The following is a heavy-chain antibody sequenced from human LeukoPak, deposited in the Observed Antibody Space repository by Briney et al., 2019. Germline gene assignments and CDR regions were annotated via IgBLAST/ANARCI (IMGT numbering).Heavy chain of an antibody. CDR1: GGSISSYY. D-gene: IGHD6-6*01. CDR2: IYYSGST. V-gene: IGHV4-59*01. J-gene: IGHJ3*02. Sequence: SETLSLTCTVSGGSISSYYWSWIRQPPGKGLEWIGYIYYSGSTNYNPSLKSRVTISVDTSKNQFSLKLSSVTAADTAVYYCARGFIAARPGKAFDIWGQGTMVTVSS. CDR3: ARGFIAARPGKAFDI.